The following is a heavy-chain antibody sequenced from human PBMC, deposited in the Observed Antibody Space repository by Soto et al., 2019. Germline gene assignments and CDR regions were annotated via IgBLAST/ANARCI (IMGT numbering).Heavy chain of an antibody. V-gene: IGHV4-59*08. CDR2: IYYSGST. CDR1: GGPMTAYY. D-gene: IGHD6-19*01. Sequence: QVHLQESGPGLVKPSETLSLTCTVSGGPMTAYYWRWIRQPPGKGLEWLGYIYYSGSTNYNPSLRVRLTISVDTSKNQFSLTLSSVTAADTAFYYCARQDHFNTGWHFDSWGQGTLVTLSS. CDR3: ARQDHFNTGWHFDS. J-gene: IGHJ4*02.